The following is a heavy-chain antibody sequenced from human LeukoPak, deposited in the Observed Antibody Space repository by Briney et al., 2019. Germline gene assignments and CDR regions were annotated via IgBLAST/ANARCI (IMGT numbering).Heavy chain of an antibody. CDR1: GFTFSSYW. J-gene: IGHJ5*02. D-gene: IGHD4-17*01. Sequence: PGGSLRLSCAASGFTFSSYWMSWVRQAPGKGLEWVASIKQDGSEKYYVDSVKGRFTISRDNAKNSLYLQMNSLRAEDRALYYCARAPGEGWFDPWGQGTLGTV. CDR2: IKQDGSEK. V-gene: IGHV3-7*01. CDR3: ARAPGEGWFDP.